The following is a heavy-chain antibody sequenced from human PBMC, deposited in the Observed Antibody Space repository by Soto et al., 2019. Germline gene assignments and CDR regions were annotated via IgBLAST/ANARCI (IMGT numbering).Heavy chain of an antibody. CDR1: GFTFSSYA. V-gene: IGHV3-30-3*01. CDR2: ISYDGSNK. D-gene: IGHD3-10*01. Sequence: GGSLRLSCAASGFTFSSYAMHWVRQAPGKGLEWVAVISYDGSNKYYADSVKGRFTISRDNSKNTLYLQMNSLRAEDTAVYYCARDKYITMVRGTGLEYWGQGTLVTVSS. J-gene: IGHJ4*02. CDR3: ARDKYITMVRGTGLEY.